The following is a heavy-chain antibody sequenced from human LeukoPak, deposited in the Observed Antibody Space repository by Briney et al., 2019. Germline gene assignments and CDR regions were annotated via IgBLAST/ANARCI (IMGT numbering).Heavy chain of an antibody. J-gene: IGHJ4*02. CDR2: IHYDGST. CDR3: ARDGGYGSGSAL. D-gene: IGHD3-10*01. CDR1: GGSISNYY. V-gene: IGHV4-59*01. Sequence: PSETLSLTCTVSGGSISNYYWTWIRQPPGKGLEWIGSIHYDGSTNYNPSLKSRVTISLDTPKNQFSLKLSSVTAADTAVYYCARDGGYGSGSALWGQGTLITVSS.